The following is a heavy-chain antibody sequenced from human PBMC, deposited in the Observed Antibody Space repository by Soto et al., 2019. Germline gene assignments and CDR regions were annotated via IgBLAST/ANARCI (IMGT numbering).Heavy chain of an antibody. CDR3: AKDRSYNWNYITGGMDV. CDR2: ISYDGSNK. J-gene: IGHJ6*02. V-gene: IGHV3-30*18. CDR1: GFTFSSYG. D-gene: IGHD1-7*01. Sequence: QVQLVESGGGVVQPGRSLRLSCAASGFTFSSYGMHWVRQAPGKGLEWVAVISYDGSNKYYADSVKGRFTISRDNSKNTLYLQMNSLRAEDTAVYYCAKDRSYNWNYITGGMDVWGQGTTVTVSS.